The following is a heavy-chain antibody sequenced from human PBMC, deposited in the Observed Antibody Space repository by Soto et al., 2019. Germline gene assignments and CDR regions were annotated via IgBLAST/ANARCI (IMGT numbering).Heavy chain of an antibody. CDR3: ARESEDLTSNFDY. J-gene: IGHJ4*02. CDR2: ISSTTNYI. Sequence: GSLRLSCAASGFTFTRYSMNWVRQAPGKGLEWVSSISSTTNYIYYGDSMKGRFTISRDNAKNSLFLEMNSLRAEDTAVYYCARESEDLTSNFDYWGQGTLVTVSS. CDR1: GFTFTRYS. V-gene: IGHV3-21*06.